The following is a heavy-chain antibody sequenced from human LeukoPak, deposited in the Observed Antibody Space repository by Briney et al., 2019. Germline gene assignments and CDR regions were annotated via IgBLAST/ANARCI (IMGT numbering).Heavy chain of an antibody. CDR3: ARGLRVVAVVVPAAIRYWFDP. J-gene: IGHJ5*02. Sequence: ASVTVSCKASGYTFTSYDINWVRQATGQGLEWMGWMNPNSGNTGYERKFQGRVTMTRNTSISTAYMELSSLRSEDTAVYYCARGLRVVAVVVPAAIRYWFDPWGQGTLVTVSS. CDR2: MNPNSGNT. V-gene: IGHV1-8*01. D-gene: IGHD2-2*01. CDR1: GYTFTSYD.